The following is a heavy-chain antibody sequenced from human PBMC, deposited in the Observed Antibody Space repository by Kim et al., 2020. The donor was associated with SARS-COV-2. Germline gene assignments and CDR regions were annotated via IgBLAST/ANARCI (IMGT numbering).Heavy chain of an antibody. D-gene: IGHD3-10*01. J-gene: IGHJ5*02. V-gene: IGHV3-23*01. Sequence: GRFTISRDNSKTTLYLQMNSLRAEDTAVYYCAKDLGHYYGSGARGWFDPWGQGTLVTVSS. CDR3: AKDLGHYYGSGARGWFDP.